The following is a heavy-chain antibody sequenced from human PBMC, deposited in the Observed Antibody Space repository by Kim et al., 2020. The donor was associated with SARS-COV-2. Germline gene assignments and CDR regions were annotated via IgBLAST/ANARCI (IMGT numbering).Heavy chain of an antibody. V-gene: IGHV4-4*02. J-gene: IGHJ5*02. Sequence: TNYNPSLKSRVTISVDKSKNQFSLKLSAVTAADTAVYYCAKTTATFSFDPWGQGTLVTVSS. D-gene: IGHD4-17*01. CDR2: T. CDR3: AKTTATFSFDP.